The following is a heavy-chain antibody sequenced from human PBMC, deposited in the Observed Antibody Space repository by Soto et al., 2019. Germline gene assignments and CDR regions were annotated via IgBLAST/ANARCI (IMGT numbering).Heavy chain of an antibody. CDR1: GGTFSSYA. D-gene: IGHD2-15*01. CDR2: IIPIFGTT. Sequence: QVQLVQSGAEVKKPGSSVKVSCKASGGTFSSYAISWVRQAPGQGLEWMGGIIPIFGTTNYAQKFQGRVTLTADESTSTGYMELSSLRSEDTAVYYCARVVTVVKSFHYWYFDLWGRGTLVTVSS. CDR3: ARVVTVVKSFHYWYFDL. J-gene: IGHJ2*01. V-gene: IGHV1-69*12.